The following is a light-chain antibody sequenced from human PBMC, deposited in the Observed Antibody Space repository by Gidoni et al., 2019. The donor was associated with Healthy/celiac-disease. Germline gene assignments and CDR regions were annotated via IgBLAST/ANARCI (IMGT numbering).Light chain of an antibody. CDR3: AAWDDSLNVRV. CDR1: SSNLGSNT. J-gene: IGLJ3*02. CDR2: STN. Sequence: QSVLTQPHSASGTPGQRVTISCSGSSSNLGSNTVNWYPQRPGTAPKLRIYSTNQRPSGVPARFSGAKSGTSASLSISGLQSEDEADYYCAAWDDSLNVRVFGGGTKLTVL. V-gene: IGLV1-44*01.